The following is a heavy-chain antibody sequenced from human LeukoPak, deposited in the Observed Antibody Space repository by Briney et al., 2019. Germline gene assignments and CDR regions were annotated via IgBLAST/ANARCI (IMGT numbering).Heavy chain of an antibody. CDR3: ARADYVWGSYRPDAFDI. J-gene: IGHJ3*02. Sequence: GGSLRLSCAASGFTFSSYSMNWVRQAPGKGREWVSSISSSSSYIYYADSVKGRFTISRDNAKNSLYLQMNSLRAEDTAVYYCARADYVWGSYRPDAFDIWGQGTMVTVSS. V-gene: IGHV3-21*01. CDR1: GFTFSSYS. D-gene: IGHD3-16*02. CDR2: ISSSSSYI.